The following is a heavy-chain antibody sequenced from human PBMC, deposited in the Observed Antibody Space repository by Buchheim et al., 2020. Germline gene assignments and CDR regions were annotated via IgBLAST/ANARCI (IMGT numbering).Heavy chain of an antibody. J-gene: IGHJ4*02. CDR2: IYASGYT. CDR3: ERDHFCSDGVCYPDY. D-gene: IGHD2-8*01. Sequence: QVQLQESGPGLVKPSETLSLTCTVSGGSISSYYWSWIRQPAGKGLEWIGRIYASGYTNYNPSLKSRVTMSVDTSKNQFFLKLSSVTASDTAVYYCERDHFCSDGVCYPDYWGQGTL. CDR1: GGSISSYY. V-gene: IGHV4-4*07.